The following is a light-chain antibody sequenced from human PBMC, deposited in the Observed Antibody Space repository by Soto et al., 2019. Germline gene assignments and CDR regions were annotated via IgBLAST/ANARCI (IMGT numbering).Light chain of an antibody. CDR3: QQYYTYPQT. Sequence: AIRMTQSPSSLSASTGDSVTITCRASQGIGTSLAWYQQRPGKAPQLLIYTTSSLQTGVPSRFSGSGYGTYFTLTISFLQSEDFATYYCQQYYTYPQTFGQGTKVDVK. CDR1: QGIGTS. J-gene: IGKJ1*01. CDR2: TTS. V-gene: IGKV1-8*01.